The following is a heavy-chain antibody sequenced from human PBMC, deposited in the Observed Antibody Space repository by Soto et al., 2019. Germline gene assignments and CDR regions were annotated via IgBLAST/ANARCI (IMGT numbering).Heavy chain of an antibody. D-gene: IGHD4-17*01. J-gene: IGHJ4*02. CDR2: ISGYNGNT. CDR3: TRAVGYGGKAYFDY. Sequence: GQGLEWMGWISGYNGNTNYAQKLQGRVTMTTDTSTSTAYMEMRSLTSDDTAVYYCTRAVGYGGKAYFDYWGQETLVTVSS. V-gene: IGHV1-18*01.